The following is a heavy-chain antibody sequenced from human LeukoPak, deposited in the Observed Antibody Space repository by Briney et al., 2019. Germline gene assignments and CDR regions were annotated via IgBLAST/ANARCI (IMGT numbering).Heavy chain of an antibody. V-gene: IGHV3-21*01. D-gene: IGHD1-1*01. CDR3: AMKMKTGDRVGTFYI. Sequence: GGSLRLSCGLSGFTFSSHNMKWVRQAPTKGLEWVSSIGTDGSYIYYADSVQGRFHLPRHHAHNSLYPQMNSLTPADTAVYYLAMKMKTGDRVGTFYIWGQGTMGTASS. CDR2: IGTDGSYI. J-gene: IGHJ3*02. CDR1: GFTFSSHN.